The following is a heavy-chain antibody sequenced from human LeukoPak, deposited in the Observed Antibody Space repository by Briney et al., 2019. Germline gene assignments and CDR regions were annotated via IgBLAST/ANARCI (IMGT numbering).Heavy chain of an antibody. Sequence: ASVKVSCKASGYTFTGYYMHWVRQAPGQGLEWMGWINPNSGGTNYAQKFQGRVTMTRDTSISTAYMELSRLRSDDTAVYYCTRAFWSGQKPLNDYWGQGTLVTVSS. CDR1: GYTFTGYY. J-gene: IGHJ4*02. V-gene: IGHV1-2*02. D-gene: IGHD3-3*01. CDR3: TRAFWSGQKPLNDY. CDR2: INPNSGGT.